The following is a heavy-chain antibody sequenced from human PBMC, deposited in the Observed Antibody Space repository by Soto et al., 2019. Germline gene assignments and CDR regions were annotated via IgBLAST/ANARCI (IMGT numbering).Heavy chain of an antibody. V-gene: IGHV1-18*04. Sequence: GASVKVSCKASDYTLTSYGIIWVRQAPGQGLEWMGWINAYNGHTNFAQKFQGRVTMTTDTSTNTAYMELTSLRSDDTAAYYCARKHSLDYIRWGLDPWGQGTLVTVPS. J-gene: IGHJ5*02. CDR1: DYTLTSYG. CDR2: INAYNGHT. CDR3: ARKHSLDYIRWGLDP. D-gene: IGHD4-4*01.